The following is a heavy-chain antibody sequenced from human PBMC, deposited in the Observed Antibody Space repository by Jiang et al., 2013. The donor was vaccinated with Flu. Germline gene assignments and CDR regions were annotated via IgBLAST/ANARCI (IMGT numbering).Heavy chain of an antibody. J-gene: IGHJ6*02. CDR1: GFTFSTYD. Sequence: VQLLESGGGLVQPGGSLRLSCAASGFTFSTYDMSWVRQAPGKGLEWVSSISGGTTYKYYADSVKGRFTISRDNAKNSLFLQMNSLTADDTAVYYCATDRTMVRGVDSFYYSGMDVVGPRDHGHRLL. D-gene: IGHD3-10*01. CDR3: ATDRTMVRGVDSFYYSGMDV. CDR2: ISGGTTYK. V-gene: IGHV3-21*01.